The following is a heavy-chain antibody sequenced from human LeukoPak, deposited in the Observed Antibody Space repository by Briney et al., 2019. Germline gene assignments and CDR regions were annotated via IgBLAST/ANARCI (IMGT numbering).Heavy chain of an antibody. D-gene: IGHD2-2*01. J-gene: IGHJ3*02. CDR3: ARDLEFYCSSTSCRAFDI. V-gene: IGHV4-30-4*01. CDR1: GGSISSGDYY. CDR2: IYYSGST. Sequence: PSETLSLTCTVSGGSISSGDYYWSWIRQPPGKGLEWIGYIYYSGSTYYNPPLKSRVTISVDTSKNQFSLKLSSVTAADTAVYYCARDLEFYCSSTSCRAFDIWGQGTMVTVSS.